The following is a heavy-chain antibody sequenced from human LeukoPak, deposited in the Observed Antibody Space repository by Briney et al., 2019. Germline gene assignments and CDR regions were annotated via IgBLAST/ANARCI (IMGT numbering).Heavy chain of an antibody. J-gene: IGHJ4*02. CDR2: IDPNTGDT. CDR3: ARLGLHGSGTYYFFDY. D-gene: IGHD3-10*01. Sequence: ASVKVSCKASGQSLTGYFIHWVRQAPGQGLEWVGRIDPNTGDTIYAQNFQGRVTVTSATSISTAYMELSRLTSDDAAVYFCARLGLHGSGTYYFFDYWGQGTLVTVSS. V-gene: IGHV1-2*06. CDR1: GQSLTGYF.